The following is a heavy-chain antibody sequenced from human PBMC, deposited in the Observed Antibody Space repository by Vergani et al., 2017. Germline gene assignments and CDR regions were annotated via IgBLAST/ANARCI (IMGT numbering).Heavy chain of an antibody. J-gene: IGHJ4*02. CDR3: TTTVRGVDRAFDY. Sequence: EVQLVESGGDLVKPGGSLRLSCAASGFTFSNAWMSWVRQAPGKGLEWVGRIKSKTDGGTTDYAAPVKGRFTISRDDSKNTLYLQMNSLKTEDTAVYYCTTTVRGVDRAFDYWGQGTLVTVSS. CDR1: GFTFSNAW. V-gene: IGHV3-15*01. CDR2: IKSKTDGGTT. D-gene: IGHD3-10*01.